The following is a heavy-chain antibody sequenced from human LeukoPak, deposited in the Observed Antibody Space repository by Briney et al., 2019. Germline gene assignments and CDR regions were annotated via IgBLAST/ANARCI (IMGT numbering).Heavy chain of an antibody. V-gene: IGHV3-33*01. CDR1: GFTFSSYR. J-gene: IGHJ4*02. CDR2: IWYDGSNK. CDR3: ARSDSSGYYPPPPDY. D-gene: IGHD3-22*01. Sequence: GGSLRLSCAASGFTFSSYRMHWVRQAPGKGLEWVAVIWYDGSNKYYADSVKGRFTISRDNSKNTLYLQMNSLRAEDTAVYYCARSDSSGYYPPPPDYWGQGTLVTVSS.